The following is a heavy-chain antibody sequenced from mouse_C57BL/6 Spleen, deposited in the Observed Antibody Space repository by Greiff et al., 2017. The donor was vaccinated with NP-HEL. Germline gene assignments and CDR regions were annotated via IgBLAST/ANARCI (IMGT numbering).Heavy chain of an antibody. J-gene: IGHJ2*01. Sequence: EVKLVESGGGLVKPGGSLKLSCAASGFTFSDYGMHWVRQAPEKGLEWVAYISSGSSTIYYADTVNGRFTISSDNAKNTLFLQMTSLRSEDTAMYYCARPLNWGYFDYWGQGTTLTVSS. CDR2: ISSGSSTI. D-gene: IGHD4-1*02. CDR1: GFTFSDYG. CDR3: ARPLNWGYFDY. V-gene: IGHV5-17*01.